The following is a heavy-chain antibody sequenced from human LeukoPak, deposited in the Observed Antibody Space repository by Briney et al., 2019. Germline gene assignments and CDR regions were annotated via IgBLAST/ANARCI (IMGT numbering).Heavy chain of an antibody. Sequence: PGGSLRLSCAASGFTFSSYSMNWVRQAPGKGLEWVSSISSSSSYIYYADSVKGRFTISRDNAKNSLYLQMNSLRAEDTAVYYCARERVVPAATYYYYYGMDVWGQGTTVTVSS. CDR3: ARERVVPAATYYYYYGMDV. CDR1: GFTFSSYS. J-gene: IGHJ6*02. CDR2: ISSSSSYI. D-gene: IGHD2-2*01. V-gene: IGHV3-21*04.